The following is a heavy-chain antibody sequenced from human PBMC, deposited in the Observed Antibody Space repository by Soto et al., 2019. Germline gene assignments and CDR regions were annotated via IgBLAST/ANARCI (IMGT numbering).Heavy chain of an antibody. CDR3: ARMETFGSLNWFDP. V-gene: IGHV1-69*13. Sequence: SVKVSCKASGGTFSSFAINWVRQAPGQGPEWMGGITPMFGTPNYAQKFLGRVTITADESTSTAYMELRSLRSDDTAIYYCARMETFGSLNWFDPWGQGTLVTVSS. J-gene: IGHJ5*02. CDR2: ITPMFGTP. D-gene: IGHD3-16*01. CDR1: GGTFSSFA.